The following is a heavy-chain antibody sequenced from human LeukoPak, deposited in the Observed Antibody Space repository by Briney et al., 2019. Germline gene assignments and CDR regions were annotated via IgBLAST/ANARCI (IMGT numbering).Heavy chain of an antibody. Sequence: GGSLRLSCAASGFTSSSYAMSWVRQAPGKGLEWVSAISGSGGSTYYANSVKGRFTISRDNSKNTLYLQMNSLRAEDTAVYYCAKEGYDSSGYRYYFGYWGQGTLVTVSS. CDR2: ISGSGGST. V-gene: IGHV3-23*01. CDR3: AKEGYDSSGYRYYFGY. D-gene: IGHD3-22*01. CDR1: GFTSSSYA. J-gene: IGHJ4*02.